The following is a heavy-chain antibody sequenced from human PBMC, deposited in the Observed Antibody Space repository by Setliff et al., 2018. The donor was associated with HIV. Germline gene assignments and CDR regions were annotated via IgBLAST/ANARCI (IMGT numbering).Heavy chain of an antibody. CDR3: ARLHLRVPPSIFDY. CDR1: GGSLRGYY. CDR2: ISHTGNI. V-gene: IGHV4-34*01. D-gene: IGHD2-2*01. Sequence: PSETLSLTCAVNGGSLRGYYWSWVRQSPLKGLEWIGEISHTGNINYNTALSNRVAVSVDASKNQFSLKLTSVSAADTAVYFCARLHLRVPPSIFDYWSPGTMVTVSS. J-gene: IGHJ4*02.